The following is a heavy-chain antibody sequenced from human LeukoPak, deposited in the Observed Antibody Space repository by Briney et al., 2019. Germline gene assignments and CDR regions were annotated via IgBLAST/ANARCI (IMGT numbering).Heavy chain of an antibody. CDR2: ISYDGSNE. V-gene: IGHV3-30-3*01. J-gene: IGHJ4*02. CDR1: GFTFSNAW. D-gene: IGHD5-24*01. CDR3: ATAPSATTSYLIDY. Sequence: GGSLRLSCAASGFTFSNAWMSWVRQAPGKGLEWVAVISYDGSNEYYADSVKGRFTISRDNSKNTLYLQMNSLRAEDTAVYYCATAPSATTSYLIDYWGQGTLVTVSS.